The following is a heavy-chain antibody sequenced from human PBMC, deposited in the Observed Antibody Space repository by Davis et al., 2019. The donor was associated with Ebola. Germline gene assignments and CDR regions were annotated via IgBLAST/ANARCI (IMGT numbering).Heavy chain of an antibody. D-gene: IGHD5-18*01. CDR3: ARRCSYGWVDY. V-gene: IGHV3-48*03. J-gene: IGHJ4*02. CDR1: GFTFSSYE. CDR2: ISSSGSTI. Sequence: PGGSLRLSCAASGFTFSSYEMNWVRLAPGKGLEWVSYISSSGSTIYYADSVKGRFTISRDNAKNSLYLQMNSLRAEDTAVYYCARRCSYGWVDYWGQGTLVTVSS.